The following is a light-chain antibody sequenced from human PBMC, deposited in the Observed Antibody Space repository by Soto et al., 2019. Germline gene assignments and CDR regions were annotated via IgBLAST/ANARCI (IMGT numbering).Light chain of an antibody. CDR1: SSDLGGYNY. CDR3: SSYAGNNNVV. Sequence: QSVLTQPPSASGSPGQSVTISCTGTSSDLGGYNYVSWYQQHPGKAPKVIIYDVTKRPSGVPDRFSGSKSGNTASLTVSGLQAEDEADYYCSSYAGNNNVVFGGGTKLTVL. J-gene: IGLJ2*01. CDR2: DVT. V-gene: IGLV2-8*01.